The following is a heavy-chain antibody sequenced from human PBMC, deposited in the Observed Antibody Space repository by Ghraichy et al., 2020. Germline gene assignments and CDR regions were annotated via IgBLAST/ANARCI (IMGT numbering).Heavy chain of an antibody. D-gene: IGHD2-15*01. J-gene: IGHJ4*02. CDR1: GFTFSNAW. Sequence: GGSLRLSCAASGFTFSNAWMSWVRQAPGKGLEWVGRIKSKTDGGTTDYAAPVKGRFTISRDDSKNTLYLQMNSLKTEDTAVYYCTTGAQVGCSGGSCFPIDYWGQGTLVTVSS. CDR3: TTGAQVGCSGGSCFPIDY. CDR2: IKSKTDGGTT. V-gene: IGHV3-15*01.